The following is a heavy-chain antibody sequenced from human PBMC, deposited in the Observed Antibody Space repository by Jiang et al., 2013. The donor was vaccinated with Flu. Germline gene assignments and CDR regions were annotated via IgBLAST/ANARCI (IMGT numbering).Heavy chain of an antibody. D-gene: IGHD7-27*01. CDR1: GFTFNNYA. Sequence: VQLVESGGGLVQPGGSLRLSCAASGFTFNNYAMSWVRQAPGKGLEWVSTISGSGGSTYYADSVKGRFTISRDNSKNTLYLQMNSLRAEDTAVYYSAPTPGQLSGDDDFDFWGQGTMVTVSS. CDR2: ISGSGGST. CDR3: APTPGQLSGDDDFDF. J-gene: IGHJ3*01. V-gene: IGHV3-23*04.